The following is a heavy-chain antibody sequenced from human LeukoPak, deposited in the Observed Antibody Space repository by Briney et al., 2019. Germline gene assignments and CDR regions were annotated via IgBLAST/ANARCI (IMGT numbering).Heavy chain of an antibody. CDR2: IYHSGTP. J-gene: IGHJ4*02. D-gene: IGHD3-10*01. CDR3: ARKENVYYYFDY. Sequence: WXGXIRXXXXKXLEFIAYIYHSGTPYYNPSLQSRVPMSVDTSKNQFSLKLSSVTAVDTAVYYCARKENVYYYFDYWGQGTLVTVSS. V-gene: IGHV4-28*01. CDR1: W.